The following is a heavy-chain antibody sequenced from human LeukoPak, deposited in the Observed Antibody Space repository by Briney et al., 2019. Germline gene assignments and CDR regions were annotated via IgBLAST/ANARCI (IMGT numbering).Heavy chain of an antibody. CDR1: GGSISSYY. V-gene: IGHV4-59*08. D-gene: IGHD1-26*01. J-gene: IGHJ3*02. CDR2: IYYSGST. CDR3: ARQGNIVGAYDAFDI. Sequence: SETLSLTCTVSGGSISSYYWSWIRQPPGKGLEWIGYIYYSGSTNYNPSLKSRVTISVDTSKNQFSLKLSSVTAADTAVYYCARQGNIVGAYDAFDIWGQGTMVTVSS.